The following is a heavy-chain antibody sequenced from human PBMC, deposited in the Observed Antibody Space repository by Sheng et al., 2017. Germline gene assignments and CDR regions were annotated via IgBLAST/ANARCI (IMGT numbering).Heavy chain of an antibody. J-gene: IGHJ4*02. Sequence: EVQLVESGGGLIQPGGSLRLSCAASGFIVSTNFMTWVRQAPGKGLEWVSIIYTDGNTYYADSVKGRFTISRDNSKNTLYLQMNSLRAEDTAIYYCXNSYGAFWGQGTLVTVSS. CDR2: IYTDGNT. D-gene: IGHD3-16*01. CDR1: GFIVSTNF. V-gene: IGHV3-53*01. CDR3: XNSYGAF.